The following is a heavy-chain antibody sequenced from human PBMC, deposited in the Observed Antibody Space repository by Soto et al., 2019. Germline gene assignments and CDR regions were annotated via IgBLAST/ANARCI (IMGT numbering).Heavy chain of an antibody. CDR2: IYHSGST. Sequence: SETLSLTCAVSGGSISSSNWWSWVRQPPGKGLEWIEEIYHSGSTNYNPSLKSRVTISVDKSKNQFSLKLSSVTAADTAVYYCARDPYYDFWSGEYYYGMDVWGQGTTVTVSS. CDR3: ARDPYYDFWSGEYYYGMDV. V-gene: IGHV4-4*02. J-gene: IGHJ6*02. CDR1: GGSISSSNW. D-gene: IGHD3-3*01.